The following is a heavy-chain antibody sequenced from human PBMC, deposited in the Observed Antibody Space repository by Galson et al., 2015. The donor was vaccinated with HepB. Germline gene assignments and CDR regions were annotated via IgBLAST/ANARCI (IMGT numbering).Heavy chain of an antibody. D-gene: IGHD6-19*01. Sequence: SETLSLTCGVYGGSFSGYYWSWVRQPPWKGLEWIGEINHSGRTSYNPSLKSRVIISVDTSNNQFSLKLKSVTAADTAFYYCARGVIPWSNGWYYWGQGTLVTVSS. CDR3: ARGVIPWSNGWYY. CDR1: GGSFSGYY. CDR2: INHSGRT. J-gene: IGHJ4*02. V-gene: IGHV4-34*01.